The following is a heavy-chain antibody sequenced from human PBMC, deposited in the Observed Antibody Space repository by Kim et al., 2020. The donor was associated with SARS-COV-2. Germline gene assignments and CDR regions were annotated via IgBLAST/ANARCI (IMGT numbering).Heavy chain of an antibody. CDR1: DGSINSYY. CDR3: ARRITMVRGGVIRDAFDI. J-gene: IGHJ3*02. V-gene: IGHV4-59*08. Sequence: SETLSLTCTVSDGSINSYYWSWIRQPPGKGLEWIGYIDYSGSTNDNPSLKSRVTISVDTSKNQFSLKLSSVTAADTAVYYCARRITMVRGGVIRDAFDIWGQGTMVTVSS. D-gene: IGHD3-10*01. CDR2: IDYSGST.